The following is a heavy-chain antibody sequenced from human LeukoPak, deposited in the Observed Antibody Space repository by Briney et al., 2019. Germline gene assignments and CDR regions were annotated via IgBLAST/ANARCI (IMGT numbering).Heavy chain of an antibody. Sequence: ASVKVSCKASGGTFSSYAISWVRQAPGQGLEWMGRIIPILGIANYAQKFQGRVTITADKSTSTAYMELSSLRSEDTAVYYCARGRYCSGGSCYSVIRLVRWGQGTLVTVSS. D-gene: IGHD2-15*01. J-gene: IGHJ4*02. CDR1: GGTFSSYA. CDR3: ARGRYCSGGSCYSVIRLVR. V-gene: IGHV1-69*04. CDR2: IIPILGIA.